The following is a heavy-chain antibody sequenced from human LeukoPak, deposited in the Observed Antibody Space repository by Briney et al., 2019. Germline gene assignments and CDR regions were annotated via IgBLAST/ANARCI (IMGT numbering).Heavy chain of an antibody. CDR3: ARVEGAAAGYGMDV. CDR1: GFTFSSYA. V-gene: IGHV3-23*01. D-gene: IGHD6-13*01. Sequence: GGSLRLSCAASGFTFSSYAMSWVRQAPGKGLEWVSAISGSGGSTYYADSVKGRFTISRDNSKNTLYLQMNSLRAEDTAVYYCARVEGAAAGYGMDVWGQGTTVTVSS. J-gene: IGHJ6*02. CDR2: ISGSGGST.